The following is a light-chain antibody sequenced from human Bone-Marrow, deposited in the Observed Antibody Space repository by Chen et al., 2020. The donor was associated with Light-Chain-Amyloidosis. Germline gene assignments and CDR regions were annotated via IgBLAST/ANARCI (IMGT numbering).Light chain of an antibody. Sequence: SYVLTQPSSVSVAPGQTATIACGGNNIGSTSVHWYQQTPGQAPLLGVCEDGHRPAGIPERLAGSNSGNTATLTISRVEAGDEADYYCQVWDRSRDRPVFGGGTTLTVL. CDR2: EDG. V-gene: IGLV3-21*02. CDR3: QVWDRSRDRPV. CDR1: NIGSTS. J-gene: IGLJ3*02.